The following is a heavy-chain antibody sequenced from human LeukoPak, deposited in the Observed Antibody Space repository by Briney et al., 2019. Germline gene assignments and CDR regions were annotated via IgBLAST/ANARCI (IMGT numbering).Heavy chain of an antibody. CDR1: GGPFSGYS. V-gene: IGHV4-34*01. D-gene: IGHD6-13*01. Sequence: SETLSLTCAVSGGPFSGYSWAWIRQPPGKGLEWIGEINHSGSTHYDPSLKRGVTISVDTSKNQLSLSLTSVTAADTAVYYCARSAAGTGGDFDYWGQGSLVTVSS. CDR2: INHSGST. CDR3: ARSAAGTGGDFDY. J-gene: IGHJ4*02.